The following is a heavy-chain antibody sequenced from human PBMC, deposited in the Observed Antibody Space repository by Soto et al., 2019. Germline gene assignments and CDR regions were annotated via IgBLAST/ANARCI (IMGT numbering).Heavy chain of an antibody. J-gene: IGHJ6*03. D-gene: IGHD2-15*01. V-gene: IGHV1-69*08. CDR1: GAAFSNYT. CDR2: VIPLLDAS. Sequence: QVQLVQSGADVKKPGSSVKISCTASGAAFSNYTFTWVRRAPGEGLEWVGRVIPLLDASNYAEKFQDRVTISADRSTSTVYMELRGLRSEDSAIYYCASGKSQMSQDRMGFYYYMDVWGKGTSVTVSS. CDR3: ASGKSQMSQDRMGFYYYMDV.